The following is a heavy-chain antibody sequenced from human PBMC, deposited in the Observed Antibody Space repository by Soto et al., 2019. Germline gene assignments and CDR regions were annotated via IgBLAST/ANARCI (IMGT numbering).Heavy chain of an antibody. CDR1: GFTFNNHA. CDR2: ISYDGSNE. Sequence: QVQLVESGGGVVQPGRSLRLSCAGSGFTFNNHAIHWVRQAPGKGLEWVAGISYDGSNEYYADSVTGRFTVSRDNSNLSVSLQMNSLKAEDTAQYFCARDPLAYSSWSASFDYWGQGTLVTVSA. J-gene: IGHJ4*02. D-gene: IGHD6-13*01. V-gene: IGHV3-30*14. CDR3: ARDPLAYSSWSASFDY.